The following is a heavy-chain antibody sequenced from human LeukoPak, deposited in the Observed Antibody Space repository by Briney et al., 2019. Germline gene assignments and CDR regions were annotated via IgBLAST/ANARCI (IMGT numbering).Heavy chain of an antibody. V-gene: IGHV4-59*08. CDR3: ARHKAATYYDILTGYYYFDY. D-gene: IGHD3-9*01. CDR1: GGSISSYY. CDR2: IYYSGST. J-gene: IGHJ4*02. Sequence: PSETLSLTCTVPGGSISSYYWSWIRQPPGKGLEWIGYIYYSGSTNYNPSLKSRVTISVDTSKNQFSLKLSSVTAADTAVYYCARHKAATYYDILTGYYYFDYWGQGTLVTVSS.